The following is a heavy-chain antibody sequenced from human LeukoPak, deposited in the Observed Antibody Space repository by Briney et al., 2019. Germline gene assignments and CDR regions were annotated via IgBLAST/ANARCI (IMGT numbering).Heavy chain of an antibody. V-gene: IGHV4-59*01. CDR2: IYYSGST. D-gene: IGHD5-12*01. CDR1: GGSISSYY. J-gene: IGHJ4*02. CDR3: AREVASAGLDY. Sequence: SETLSLTCTVSGGSISSYYWSWIRQPPGKGLEWIGYIYYSGSTNYNPSLKSRVTISVDTSKNQFSLKLSSVTAADTAVYYLAREVASAGLDYWGQGTLVTVSS.